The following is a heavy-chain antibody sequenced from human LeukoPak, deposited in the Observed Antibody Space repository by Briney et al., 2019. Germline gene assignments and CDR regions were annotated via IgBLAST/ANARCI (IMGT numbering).Heavy chain of an antibody. CDR1: GYTFTSYG. V-gene: IGHV1-18*01. CDR3: ARDKSKWELRFGADAFDI. Sequence: GAAVKVAFKASGYTFTSYGISWVRQAPGQGLEWMGWISAYNGNTNYAQKLQGRVTMTTDTSTSTAYIERRSLRCEDTAVYYCARDKSKWELRFGADAFDIWGQGTMVTVSS. CDR2: ISAYNGNT. J-gene: IGHJ3*02. D-gene: IGHD1-26*01.